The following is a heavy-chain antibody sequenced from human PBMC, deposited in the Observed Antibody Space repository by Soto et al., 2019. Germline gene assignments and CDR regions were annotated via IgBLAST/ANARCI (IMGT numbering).Heavy chain of an antibody. Sequence: GASVKVSCKASGYTFTSYGISWVRQAPGQGLEWMGWISAYNGNTNYAQKLQGRVTMTTDTSTSTAYMELRSLRSDDTAVYYCARDEEQLARGWFDTWGQGTLVTVSS. V-gene: IGHV1-18*04. J-gene: IGHJ5*02. D-gene: IGHD6-13*01. CDR1: GYTFTSYG. CDR2: ISAYNGNT. CDR3: ARDEEQLARGWFDT.